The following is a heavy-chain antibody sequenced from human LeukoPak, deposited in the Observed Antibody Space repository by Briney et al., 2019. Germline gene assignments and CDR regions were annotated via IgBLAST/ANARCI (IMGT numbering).Heavy chain of an antibody. J-gene: IGHJ4*02. D-gene: IGHD6-19*01. Sequence: GRSLRLSCAASGFTFDDYAMHWVRQAPGKGLEWVSGISWNSGSIGYADSVKGRFTISRDNAKNSLYLQMNSLRAEDTALYYCAKAKQWLVPVLDYWAREPWSPSPQ. CDR3: AKAKQWLVPVLDY. CDR2: ISWNSGSI. CDR1: GFTFDDYA. V-gene: IGHV3-9*01.